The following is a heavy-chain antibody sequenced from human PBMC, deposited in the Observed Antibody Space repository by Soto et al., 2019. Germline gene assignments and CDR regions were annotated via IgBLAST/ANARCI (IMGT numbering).Heavy chain of an antibody. CDR1: GGSISSSSYY. V-gene: IGHV4-39*01. CDR3: ASPSFKGIAVAGTAGP. D-gene: IGHD6-19*01. CDR2: IYYSGST. Sequence: QLQLQESGPGLVKPSETLSLTCTVSGGSISSSSYYWGWIRQPPGKGLEWIGSIYYSGSTYYNPSLKSRVTISVDTSKNQFSLKLSSVTAADTAVYYCASPSFKGIAVAGTAGPWGQGTLVTVSS. J-gene: IGHJ4*02.